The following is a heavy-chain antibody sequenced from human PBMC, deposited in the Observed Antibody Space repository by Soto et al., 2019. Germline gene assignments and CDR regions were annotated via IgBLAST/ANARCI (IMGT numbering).Heavy chain of an antibody. J-gene: IGHJ4*02. D-gene: IGHD6-19*01. CDR2: INHSGST. Sequence: QVQLQQWGAGLLKPSETLSLTCAVYGGSFSGYYWSWIRQPPGKGLEWIGEINHSGSTNYNPSLRGRVTISVATSKHPFSLKLTSVSAADTAVYYCARGMAVAGHYFDSWGRGTLVTVSS. CDR3: ARGMAVAGHYFDS. CDR1: GGSFSGYY. V-gene: IGHV4-34*01.